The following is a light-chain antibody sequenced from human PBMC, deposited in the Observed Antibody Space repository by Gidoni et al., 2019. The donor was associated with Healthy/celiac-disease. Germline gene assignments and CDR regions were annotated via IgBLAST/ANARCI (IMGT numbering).Light chain of an antibody. CDR1: QRVSSSY. V-gene: IGKV3-20*01. J-gene: IGKJ5*01. CDR3: QQYGSSPPIT. Sequence: ELVFTQSLGTLSLSPGERAPLSCRATQRVSSSYLAWYQQKPGQAPRLLIYGASSRATGIPDRFSGSGSGTDFTLTISRLEPEDFAVYYCQQYGSSPPITFGQGTRLEIK. CDR2: GAS.